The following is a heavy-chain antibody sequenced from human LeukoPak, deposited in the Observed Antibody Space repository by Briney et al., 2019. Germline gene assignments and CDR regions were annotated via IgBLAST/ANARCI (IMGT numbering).Heavy chain of an antibody. CDR1: GFTLSCYW. J-gene: IGHJ4*02. CDR3: ARDSNYYGSGSWD. V-gene: IGHV3-74*01. CDR2: INTDQSST. Sequence: GGSLRLSCSASGFTLSCYWMHWVRQVPGKGLVWVSHINTDQSSTSYADSVKGRFTISRDNAKNTLYLQMNSLRAEDTAVYYCARDSNYYGSGSWDWRQGTLVSVSS. D-gene: IGHD3-10*01.